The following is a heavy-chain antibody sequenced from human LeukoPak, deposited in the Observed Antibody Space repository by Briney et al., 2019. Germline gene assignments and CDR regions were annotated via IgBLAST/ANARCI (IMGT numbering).Heavy chain of an antibody. D-gene: IGHD3-10*01. Sequence: PSETLSLTCAVYGGSLSGYYWSWIRQPPGKGREWIGEINRSGSTNYNPSLKSRVTISVDTSKNQFSLKLSSVTAADTAVYYCARARRLTMVRGVMYGFWGQGTLVTVSS. J-gene: IGHJ4*02. CDR2: INRSGST. V-gene: IGHV4-34*01. CDR3: ARARRLTMVRGVMYGF. CDR1: GGSLSGYY.